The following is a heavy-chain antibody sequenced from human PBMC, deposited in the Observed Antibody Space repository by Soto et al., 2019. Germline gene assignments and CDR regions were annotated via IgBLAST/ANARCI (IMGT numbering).Heavy chain of an antibody. Sequence: QVQLVQSGDEVRKPGSSVKVSCKASGYIFVNYGIAWVRQAPGQGLEWMGWISPYSGNTHYASKVQGRLTMTTDTTTGTANMYRGTLTSDDTPVYYCAMVDNYVAPTPQDVWGQGTTVTVSS. CDR3: AMVDNYVAPTPQDV. CDR2: ISPYSGNT. J-gene: IGHJ6*02. V-gene: IGHV1-18*01. CDR1: GYIFVNYG. D-gene: IGHD3-16*01.